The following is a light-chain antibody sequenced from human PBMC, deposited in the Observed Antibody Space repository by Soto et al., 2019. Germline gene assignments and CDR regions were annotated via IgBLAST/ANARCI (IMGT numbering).Light chain of an antibody. Sequence: QSALTQPAPVSGSPGQSISISCTGTSSDVGAYNYVSWYQQQPGKVPKLMIYDVSNRPSGVSNRFSGSKSGNTASLTISGLQAEDEADYYCSSYTSSSTPYVFGTGTKVTVL. CDR2: DVS. CDR3: SSYTSSSTPYV. J-gene: IGLJ1*01. CDR1: SSDVGAYNY. V-gene: IGLV2-14*01.